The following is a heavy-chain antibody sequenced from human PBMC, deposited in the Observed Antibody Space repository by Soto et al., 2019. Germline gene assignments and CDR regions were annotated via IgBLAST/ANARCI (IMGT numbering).Heavy chain of an antibody. J-gene: IGHJ3*02. CDR2: IYWDDQK. CDR3: AHTTRLQLRADGDRSDAFDI. CDR1: GFSLRASGFG. V-gene: IGHV2-5*02. D-gene: IGHD2-21*01. Sequence: QITLKESGPTLVKPTQTLTLACTFSGFSLRASGFGVGWIRQPPGKAPEWLAVIYWDDQKRYSPSLESRLTVTKDTSGNQVVRTMTNLDPLDTGTYFCAHTTRLQLRADGDRSDAFDIWGQGTTVTVSS.